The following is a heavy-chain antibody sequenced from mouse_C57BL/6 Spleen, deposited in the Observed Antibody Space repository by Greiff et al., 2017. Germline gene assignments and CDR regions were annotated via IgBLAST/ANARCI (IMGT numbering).Heavy chain of an antibody. V-gene: IGHV1-81*01. CDR2: IYPRSGNT. CDR1: GYTFTSYG. Sequence: VQRVESGAELARPGASVKLSCKASGYTFTSYGISWVKQRTGQGLEWIGEIYPRSGNTYYNEKFKGKATLTADKSSSTAYMELRSLTSEDSAVYFCARRGITTVVNYYAMDYWGQGTSVTVSS. D-gene: IGHD1-1*01. J-gene: IGHJ4*01. CDR3: ARRGITTVVNYYAMDY.